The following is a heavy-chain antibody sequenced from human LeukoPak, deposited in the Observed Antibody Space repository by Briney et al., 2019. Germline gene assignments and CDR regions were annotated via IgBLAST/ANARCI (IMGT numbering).Heavy chain of an antibody. J-gene: IGHJ5*02. V-gene: IGHV3-7*01. Sequence: PGGSLRLSCAASGFTFSSYWMGWVRQAPGKGLEWVANIKQDGSEKYYVDSVKGRFTISRDNAKNSLYLQMNSLRAEDTAVYYCARKFYSGPNWFGPWGQGTLVTVSS. CDR2: IKQDGSEK. D-gene: IGHD2/OR15-2a*01. CDR3: ARKFYSGPNWFGP. CDR1: GFTFSSYW.